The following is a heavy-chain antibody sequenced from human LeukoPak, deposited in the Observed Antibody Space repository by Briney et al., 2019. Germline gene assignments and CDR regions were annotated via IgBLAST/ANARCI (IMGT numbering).Heavy chain of an antibody. J-gene: IGHJ4*02. CDR2: ISAYNGNT. CDR3: ARLRYSSSWYSGDY. V-gene: IGHV1-18*04. D-gene: IGHD6-13*01. CDR1: GYTFTGYY. Sequence: GASVKVSCKASGYTFTGYYMHWVRQAPGQGLEWMGWISAYNGNTNYAQKLQGRVTMTTDTSTSTAYMELRSLRSDDTAVYYCARLRYSSSWYSGDYWGQGTLVTVSS.